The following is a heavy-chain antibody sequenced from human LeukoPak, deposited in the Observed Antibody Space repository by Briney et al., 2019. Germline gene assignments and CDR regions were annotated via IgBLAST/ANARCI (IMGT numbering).Heavy chain of an antibody. CDR1: GYSFTSYW. Sequence: GESLKISCKGSGYSFTSYWIGWVRQMPGKGLEWMGVIYPGDSDTRYSPSFQGQVTISADKSISTAYLQWSSLKASDTAMYYCARLAIYGGSGTFDIWGQGQWSPSLQ. D-gene: IGHD1-26*01. V-gene: IGHV5-51*01. CDR3: ARLAIYGGSGTFDI. J-gene: IGHJ3*02. CDR2: IYPGDSDT.